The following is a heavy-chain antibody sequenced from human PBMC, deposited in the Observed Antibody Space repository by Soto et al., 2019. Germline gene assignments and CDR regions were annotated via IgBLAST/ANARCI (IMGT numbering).Heavy chain of an antibody. CDR1: GFTFSRYG. J-gene: IGHJ6*02. V-gene: IGHV3-33*01. Sequence: GGSLRLSCAASGFTFSRYGMHWVRQAPGQVMEWVAVIWYDGSNKYYADSVKGRFTISRDNSKNTLYLQMNSLRAEDTAVYYCARDPRGVRYFDWLPPGGMDVWGQGTTVTVSS. CDR3: ARDPRGVRYFDWLPPGGMDV. CDR2: IWYDGSNK. D-gene: IGHD3-9*01.